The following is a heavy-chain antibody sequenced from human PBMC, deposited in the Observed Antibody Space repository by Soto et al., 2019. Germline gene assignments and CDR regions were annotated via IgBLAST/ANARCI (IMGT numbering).Heavy chain of an antibody. CDR1: GDSVSTNSYA. J-gene: IGHJ4*02. CDR3: ARGSGWLTDY. Sequence: PSETLSLTCTVSGDSVSTNSYAWGWIRQSPGKGLEWIGTIYSSENTYYNPSLLSRVTISVDTSKNEFSLRLSSVTAADTAVYYCARGSGWLTDYWGQGSQVTVSS. D-gene: IGHD6-19*01. V-gene: IGHV4-39*01. CDR2: IYSSENT.